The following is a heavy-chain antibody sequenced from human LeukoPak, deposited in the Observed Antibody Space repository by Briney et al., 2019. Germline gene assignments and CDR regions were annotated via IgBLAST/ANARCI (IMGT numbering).Heavy chain of an antibody. CDR2: INHSGST. CDR3: ATGIVWVLDH. D-gene: IGHD3-16*01. Sequence: SETLSLTCAVYGGSFSGYYWSWIRQPPGRGLEWIGEINHSGSTNYNPSLKSRVTISVDTSKNQFSLKLSSVTAADTAVYYCATGIVWVLDHWGQGTLVTVSS. V-gene: IGHV4-34*01. CDR1: GGSFSGYY. J-gene: IGHJ4*02.